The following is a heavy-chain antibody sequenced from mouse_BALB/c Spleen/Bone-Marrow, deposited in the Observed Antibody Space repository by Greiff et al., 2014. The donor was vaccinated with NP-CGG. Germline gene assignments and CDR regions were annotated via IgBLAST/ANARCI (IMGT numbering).Heavy chain of an antibody. D-gene: IGHD2-10*02. J-gene: IGHJ4*01. Sequence: EVQLQQSGAELVRPGASVKLSCTGSGFNIKDSYIHWVKQRPGQGLEWIGWIDPENGDTEYAPKFQGKATMTADTSSNTAYLQLSSLTSEDTAVYYCIPYGNYGWEYWGQGTSVTVSS. CDR2: IDPENGDT. V-gene: IGHV14-4*02. CDR3: IPYGNYGWEY. CDR1: GFNIKDSY.